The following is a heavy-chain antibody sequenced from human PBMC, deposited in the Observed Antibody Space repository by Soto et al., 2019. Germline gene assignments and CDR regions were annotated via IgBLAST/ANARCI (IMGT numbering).Heavy chain of an antibody. J-gene: IGHJ4*02. Sequence: SVKVSCQASGYTFTSYYMPWVRQAPGQGLEWMGIISPLCGRTSYGQKFQGRVTVTRDTCTSTVYMELSSLTSDDAAVYYCARSLGDSTSLDYWGQGTQVTVSS. V-gene: IGHV1-46*01. D-gene: IGHD3-22*01. CDR3: ARSLGDSTSLDY. CDR2: ISPLCGRT. CDR1: GYTFTSYY.